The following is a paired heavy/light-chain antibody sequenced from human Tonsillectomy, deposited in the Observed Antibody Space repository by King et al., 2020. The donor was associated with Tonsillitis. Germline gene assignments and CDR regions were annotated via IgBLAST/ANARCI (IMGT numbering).Heavy chain of an antibody. Sequence: QVQLQESGPGLVKPSETLSLNCTVSGGPISSGGHYWTWIRQHPGKGLEWIGCVYYTGSSRYNPSLKSRVTLSIDTSKNEFSLKLSSVNAADTAIYYCARDSYYDSNGYYFGSGAFEIWGQGTMVTVSS. D-gene: IGHD3-22*01. V-gene: IGHV4-31*02. J-gene: IGHJ3*02. CDR3: ARDSYYDSNGYYFGSGAFEI. CDR1: GGPISSGGHY. CDR2: VYYTGSS.
Light chain of an antibody. CDR2: EVS. Sequence: QSALTQPPSASGSPGQSVTISCTGTSSDVGAHNYVSWYQQRPGKAPKLMIYEVSERPSGVPDRFSGSKSGNTASLTVSGLQADDEADYYCSAYAGSNRVFGGGTKLTVL. CDR3: SAYAGSNRV. CDR1: SSDVGAHNY. J-gene: IGLJ3*02. V-gene: IGLV2-8*01.